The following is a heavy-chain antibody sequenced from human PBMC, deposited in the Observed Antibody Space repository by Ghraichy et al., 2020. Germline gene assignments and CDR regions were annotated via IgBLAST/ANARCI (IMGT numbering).Heavy chain of an antibody. Sequence: GGSLRLSCAATGFTFSRYWMSWVRQAPGKGLEWVGNIKPDGSEKYYEDSVKGRFTISRDNAKNSLYLQMNSLRAEDTAVYYCARGDYYDSSGYYHEAFDIGGQGQWSPCLQ. CDR1: GFTFSRYW. D-gene: IGHD3-22*01. J-gene: IGHJ3*02. CDR3: ARGDYYDSSGYYHEAFDI. CDR2: IKPDGSEK. V-gene: IGHV3-7*03.